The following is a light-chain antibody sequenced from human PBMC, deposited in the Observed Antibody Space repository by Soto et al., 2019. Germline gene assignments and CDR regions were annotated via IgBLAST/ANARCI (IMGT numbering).Light chain of an antibody. CDR1: QSVSSSY. V-gene: IGKV3D-20*02. CDR2: GAS. CDR3: QQLNKYPST. J-gene: IGKJ4*01. Sequence: EIEMTQSTATLSVSPGERVTLSCRASQSVSSSYLAWYQQKPGQAPRLLIYGASSRATGIPDRFSGSGSGTDFTLTISRLEPEDFATYYCQQLNKYPSTFGGGTKVDVK.